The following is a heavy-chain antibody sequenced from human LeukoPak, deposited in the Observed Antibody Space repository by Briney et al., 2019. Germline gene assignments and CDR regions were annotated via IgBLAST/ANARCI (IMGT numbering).Heavy chain of an antibody. CDR1: GYTFTDYY. Sequence: ASVKVSCKASGYTFTDYYIHWVRQAPGQDFEWVGYINPNSGGTDNAQKFQGRVTMTRDTSITTASMELSRLRSDDTAVYYCARVVVTVLDAFDIWGQGTMVTVSS. D-gene: IGHD2-21*02. CDR3: ARVVVTVLDAFDI. J-gene: IGHJ3*02. V-gene: IGHV1-2*02. CDR2: INPNSGGT.